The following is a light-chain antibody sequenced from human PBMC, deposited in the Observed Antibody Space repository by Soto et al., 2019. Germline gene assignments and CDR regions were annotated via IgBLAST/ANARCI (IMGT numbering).Light chain of an antibody. Sequence: EIVLTQSPSTLSLSPGERSGLSCIASQSVSSSLAWYQQKPGQAPRLLIYGASNGAAGIPARFSGTGSGTDFTLTISSLEPDDFAVYYCQQRYNWPLTFGGGTKVDIK. CDR2: GAS. J-gene: IGKJ4*01. CDR3: QQRYNWPLT. V-gene: IGKV3-11*01. CDR1: QSVSSS.